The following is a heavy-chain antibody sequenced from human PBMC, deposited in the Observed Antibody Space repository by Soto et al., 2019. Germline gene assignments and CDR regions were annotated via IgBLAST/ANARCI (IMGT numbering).Heavy chain of an antibody. V-gene: IGHV4-31*03. CDR2: IYYRGST. Sequence: QVQLQESGPGLVKPSQTLSLTCTVSGGSISSGGYYWSWIRQHPGKGLEWIGYIYYRGSTYYNSSIKSRVTISGDTSKNRFSLKLSSVTAADTAVYYCARVGGINWFDPWGQGTLVTVSS. CDR3: ARVGGINWFDP. D-gene: IGHD1-20*01. CDR1: GGSISSGGYY. J-gene: IGHJ5*02.